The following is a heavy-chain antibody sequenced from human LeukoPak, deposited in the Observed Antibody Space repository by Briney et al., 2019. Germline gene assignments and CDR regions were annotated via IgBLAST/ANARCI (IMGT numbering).Heavy chain of an antibody. CDR3: VRLYDAYPNGHFDS. CDR2: ITSSSSYI. D-gene: IGHD2-8*01. J-gene: IGHJ4*02. Sequence: GGSLRLSCAASGFTFSSYSMNWVRQAPGKGLEWVSSITSSSSYIYYADSVKGRFTMSRHNAKNSLYLQLNSLRAEDTAVYYCVRLYDAYPNGHFDSWGQGTLVTVSS. CDR1: GFTFSSYS. V-gene: IGHV3-21*01.